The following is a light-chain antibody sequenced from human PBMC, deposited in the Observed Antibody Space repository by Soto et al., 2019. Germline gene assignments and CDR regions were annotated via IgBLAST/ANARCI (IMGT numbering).Light chain of an antibody. CDR2: DAS. V-gene: IGKV1-5*01. CDR1: QSISWW. Sequence: DIQMTQSPSSLSASVGDRVIITCRASQSISWWLAWYQQRPGKAPKLLIYDASRLESGVPSRFSGSGSGTEITLTISCLQPDDFSTYYCQQYNSYSTFGQGTKVEMK. CDR3: QQYNSYST. J-gene: IGKJ1*01.